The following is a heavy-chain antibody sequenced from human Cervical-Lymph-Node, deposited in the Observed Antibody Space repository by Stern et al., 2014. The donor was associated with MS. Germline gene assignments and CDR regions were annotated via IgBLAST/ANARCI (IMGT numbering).Heavy chain of an antibody. J-gene: IGHJ4*02. CDR2: MYSGGNR. Sequence: VQLGQSGGGLIQPGGSLRLSCAASGFTVSGNYMTWVRQAPGKGLEWVSVMYSGGNRYYADSVKGRFTISRDNSKNSLYLQMNSLRAEDTAVYYCARDRLVGATIYWGQGTLVTVSS. V-gene: IGHV3-53*01. CDR3: ARDRLVGATIY. D-gene: IGHD1-26*01. CDR1: GFTVSGNY.